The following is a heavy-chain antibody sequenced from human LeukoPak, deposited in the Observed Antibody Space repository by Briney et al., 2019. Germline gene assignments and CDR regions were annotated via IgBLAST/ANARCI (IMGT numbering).Heavy chain of an antibody. J-gene: IGHJ4*02. CDR2: IKQDGSEK. CDR3: AREYCSGGSCYHDY. V-gene: IGHV3-7*01. D-gene: IGHD2-15*01. Sequence: GGSLRLSCAASGVTFSSYWMSWVRQAAGKGLEWVANIKQDGSEKYYVDSVKGRFTISRDNAKNSLYLQMYSLRAEDTAVYYCAREYCSGGSCYHDYWGQGTLVTVSS. CDR1: GVTFSSYW.